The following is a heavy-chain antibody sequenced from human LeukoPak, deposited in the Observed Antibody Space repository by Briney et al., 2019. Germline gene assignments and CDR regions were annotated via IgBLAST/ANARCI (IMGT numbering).Heavy chain of an antibody. CDR3: AAWTDRGYSY. V-gene: IGHV3-7*01. D-gene: IGHD5-12*01. Sequence: GGSLRLSCTASGFTFSRSWMNWIRQAPGKGLEWVANISPDGDGMRFVDSVKGRFTMSRDNAQSSLHLQMNSLRVEDTAFYYCAAWTDRGYSYWGQGVLVTVSS. CDR1: GFTFSRSW. J-gene: IGHJ4*02. CDR2: ISPDGDGM.